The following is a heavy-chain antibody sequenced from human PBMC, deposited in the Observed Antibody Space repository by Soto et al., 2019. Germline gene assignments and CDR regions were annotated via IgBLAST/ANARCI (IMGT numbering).Heavy chain of an antibody. Sequence: QVQLVQSGAEVKKPGASVKVSCKASGYTFTSYAMHWVRQAPGQRLEWMGWINAGNGNTKYSQKFQGRVTITRDTSASTAYIELSSLRSEDTAVYYCARDPSRLRYFDWLSSYYYYGMDVWGQGTTVTVSS. V-gene: IGHV1-3*01. CDR2: INAGNGNT. CDR1: GYTFTSYA. J-gene: IGHJ6*02. CDR3: ARDPSRLRYFDWLSSYYYYGMDV. D-gene: IGHD3-9*01.